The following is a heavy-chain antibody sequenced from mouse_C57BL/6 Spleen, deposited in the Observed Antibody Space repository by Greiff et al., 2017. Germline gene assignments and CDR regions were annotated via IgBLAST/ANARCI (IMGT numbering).Heavy chain of an antibody. V-gene: IGHV1-59*01. CDR2: IDPSDSYT. J-gene: IGHJ2*01. CDR3: ARDYYYGSSLKDYFDY. CDR1: GYTFTRYW. D-gene: IGHD1-1*01. Sequence: VQLQQPGAELVRPGTSVKLSCKASGYTFTRYWMHWVKQRPGQGLEWIGVIDPSDSYTNYNQKFKGKATLTVDTSSSTAYMQLSSLTSEDSAVYYCARDYYYGSSLKDYFDYWGQGTTLTVSS.